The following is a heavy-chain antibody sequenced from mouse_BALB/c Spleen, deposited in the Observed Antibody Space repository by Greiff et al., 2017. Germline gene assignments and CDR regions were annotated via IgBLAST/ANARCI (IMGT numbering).Heavy chain of an antibody. J-gene: IGHJ3*01. CDR3: ARDGDGRFAY. CDR2: IRNKANGYTT. D-gene: IGHD2-3*01. CDR1: GFTFTDYY. Sequence: EVKLMESGGGLVQPGGSLRLSCATSGFTFTDYYMSWVRQPPGKALEWLGFIRNKANGYTTEYSASVKGRFTISRDNSQSILYLQMNTLRAEDSATYYCARDGDGRFAYWGQGTLVTVSA. V-gene: IGHV7-3*02.